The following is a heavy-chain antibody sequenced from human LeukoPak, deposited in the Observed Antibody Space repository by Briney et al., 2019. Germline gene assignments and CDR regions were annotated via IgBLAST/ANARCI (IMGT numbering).Heavy chain of an antibody. Sequence: NPGGSLRLSCATSGLHFSSTWMAWVRQAPGKGLQWVARIRSYFDDGTTDYAAPVKGRFTISRDDSAKTLYLQMPSLRTADTAIYYCTTEVTAVITPEGYFDNRGQGTLGTVS. V-gene: IGHV3-15*01. D-gene: IGHD4-23*01. CDR3: TTEVTAVITPEGYFDN. CDR1: GLHFSSTW. CDR2: IRSYFDDGTT. J-gene: IGHJ4*02.